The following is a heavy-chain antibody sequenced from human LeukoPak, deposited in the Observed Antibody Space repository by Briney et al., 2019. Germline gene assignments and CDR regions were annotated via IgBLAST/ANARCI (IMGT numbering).Heavy chain of an antibody. CDR1: GGSISSYY. J-gene: IGHJ4*02. CDR2: IYYSGST. CDR3: ARGWGYCSSTSCHPFDY. D-gene: IGHD2-2*01. V-gene: IGHV4-59*08. Sequence: SETLSLTCTVSGGSISSYYWSWIRQPPGKGLEWMGYIYYSGSTYYNPSLKSRVTISVDTSKNQFSLKLSSVTAADTAVYHCARGWGYCSSTSCHPFDYWGQGTLVTVSS.